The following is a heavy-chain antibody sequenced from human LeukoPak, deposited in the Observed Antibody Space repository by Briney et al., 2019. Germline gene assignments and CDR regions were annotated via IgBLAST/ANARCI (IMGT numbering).Heavy chain of an antibody. V-gene: IGHV4-59*12. CDR2: IYYSGST. D-gene: IGHD5-18*01. Sequence: SETLSLTCTVSGGSISSYYWSWIRQPPGKGLEWIGYIYYSGSTNYNPSLKSRVTISVDTSKNQFSLKLSSVTAADTAVYYCARLRAAMASYYYYYMDVWGKGTTVTISS. J-gene: IGHJ6*03. CDR3: ARLRAAMASYYYYYMDV. CDR1: GGSISSYY.